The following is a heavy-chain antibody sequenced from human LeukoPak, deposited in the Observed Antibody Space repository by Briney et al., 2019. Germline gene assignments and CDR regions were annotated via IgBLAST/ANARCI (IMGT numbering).Heavy chain of an antibody. CDR3: AREGGPYRPLDY. CDR1: GGSITSTNY. CDR2: VNLQGST. Sequence: SGTLSLTCGVSGGSITSTNYWTWVRQPPGKGLEWIGEVNLQGSTNYNPSLMGRVAISVDVSENHISLQLTSVTAADTAVYYCAREGGPYRPLDYSGQGTLVTVSS. V-gene: IGHV4-4*02. J-gene: IGHJ4*02.